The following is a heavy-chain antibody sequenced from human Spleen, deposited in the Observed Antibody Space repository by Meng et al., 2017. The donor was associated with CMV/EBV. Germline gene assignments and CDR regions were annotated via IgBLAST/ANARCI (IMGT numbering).Heavy chain of an antibody. D-gene: IGHD3-3*01. CDR2: IWYDGSYK. CDR3: ARDWN. J-gene: IGHJ4*02. CDR1: GFTFSDSV. V-gene: IGHV3-33*01. Sequence: GESLKISCAASGFTFSDSVMHWVRQAPGKGLEWVAVIWYDGSYKSFGDSVKGRFTISRDNSKNTLYLQMNSLRAEDTAVYYCARDWNWGQGTLVTVSS.